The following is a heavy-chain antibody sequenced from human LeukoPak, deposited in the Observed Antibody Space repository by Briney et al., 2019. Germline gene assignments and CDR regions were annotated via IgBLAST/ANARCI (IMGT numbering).Heavy chain of an antibody. CDR1: GSSISSGGYY. Sequence: SETLSLTCTVSGSSISSGGYYWGWIRQPPGKGLEWIGSTYYSGSTYYNPSLKSRVTISVDTSKSQFSLKLSSVTAADTAVYYCASPGGGPTKYWGQGTLVTVSS. CDR2: TYYSGST. V-gene: IGHV4-39*01. CDR3: ASPGGGPTKY. J-gene: IGHJ4*02. D-gene: IGHD3-16*01.